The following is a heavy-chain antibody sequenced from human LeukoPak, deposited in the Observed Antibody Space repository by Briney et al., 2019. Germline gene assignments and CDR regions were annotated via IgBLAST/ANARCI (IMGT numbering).Heavy chain of an antibody. CDR1: GGSISSSSYY. Sequence: SETLSLTCTVSGGSISSSSYYWSWIRQPPGKGLEWIGSIYYSGSTYYNPSLKSRVTISVDTSKNQFSLKLSSVTAADTAVYYCARDEWLRDFDYWGQGTLVTVSS. CDR2: IYYSGST. V-gene: IGHV4-39*07. CDR3: ARDEWLRDFDY. D-gene: IGHD3-3*01. J-gene: IGHJ4*02.